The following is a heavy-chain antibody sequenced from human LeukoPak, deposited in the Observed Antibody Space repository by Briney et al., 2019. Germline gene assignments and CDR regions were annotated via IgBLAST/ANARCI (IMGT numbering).Heavy chain of an antibody. D-gene: IGHD6-19*01. Sequence: SETLSLTRTDSGGSISSYLWTSIRPPPGKELEWVGYISYSGSTNYNPSLKSRVTISVDTSKIQFSLKLSSVTAADTAVYYCARRRKYSSGWYHDYWGQGTLVTVSS. J-gene: IGHJ4*02. V-gene: IGHV4-59*08. CDR2: ISYSGST. CDR1: GGSISSYL. CDR3: ARRRKYSSGWYHDY.